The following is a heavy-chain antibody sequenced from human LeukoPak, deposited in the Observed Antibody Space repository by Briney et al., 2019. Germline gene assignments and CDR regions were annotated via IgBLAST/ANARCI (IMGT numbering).Heavy chain of an antibody. CDR1: GFTFSSYW. J-gene: IGHJ6*03. D-gene: IGHD2-15*01. Sequence: GGSLRLSCAASGFTFSSYWMHWVRHAPGKGLVWVSRINSDGSSTSYADSVKGRFTISRDNAKNTLYLQMNSLRAEDTAVYYCARDLYTYCSGGSCYYYYMDVWGKGTTVTVSS. CDR3: ARDLYTYCSGGSCYYYYMDV. V-gene: IGHV3-74*01. CDR2: INSDGSST.